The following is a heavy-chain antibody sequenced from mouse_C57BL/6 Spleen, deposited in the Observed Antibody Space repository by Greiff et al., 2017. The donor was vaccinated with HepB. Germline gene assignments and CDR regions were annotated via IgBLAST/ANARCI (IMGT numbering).Heavy chain of an antibody. V-gene: IGHV1-55*01. D-gene: IGHD2-3*01. CDR3: ARSPDDGYYGYFDV. J-gene: IGHJ1*03. CDR1: GYTFTSYW. Sequence: QVQLQQSGAELVKPGASVKMSCKASGYTFTSYWITWVKQRPGQGLEWIGDIYPGSGSTNYNEKFKSKATLTVDTSSSTAYMQLSSLTSEDSAVYYCARSPDDGYYGYFDVWGTGTTVTVSS. CDR2: IYPGSGST.